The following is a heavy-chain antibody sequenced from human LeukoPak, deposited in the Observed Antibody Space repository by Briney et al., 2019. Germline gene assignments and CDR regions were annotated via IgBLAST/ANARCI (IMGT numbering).Heavy chain of an antibody. CDR2: IYSGGST. CDR1: GFTVSSNY. Sequence: GGSPRLSCAASGFTVSSNYMSWVRQAPGKGLEWVSVIYSGGSTYYADSVKGRFTISRDNSKNTLYLQMNSLRAEDTAVYYCASQRKYCTNGVCYRNWFDPWGQGTLVTVSS. J-gene: IGHJ5*02. CDR3: ASQRKYCTNGVCYRNWFDP. V-gene: IGHV3-66*04. D-gene: IGHD2-8*01.